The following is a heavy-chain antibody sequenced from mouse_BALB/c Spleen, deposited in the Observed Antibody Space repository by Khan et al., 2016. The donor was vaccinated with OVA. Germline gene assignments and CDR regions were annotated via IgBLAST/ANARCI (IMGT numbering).Heavy chain of an antibody. V-gene: IGHV1-76*01. Sequence: QVQLKESGAELVRPGASVKLSCKTSGYIFTSYWMYWVKQTSGQGLEWIARIYPGTGSIYYNEKFKGKATLTADKSSSTAYMQLSRLKSEDSAVYFCVRGGYDNHYFDYWDQGTTLTVSS. J-gene: IGHJ2*01. CDR3: VRGGYDNHYFDY. CDR2: IYPGTGSI. D-gene: IGHD2-10*02. CDR1: GYIFTSYW.